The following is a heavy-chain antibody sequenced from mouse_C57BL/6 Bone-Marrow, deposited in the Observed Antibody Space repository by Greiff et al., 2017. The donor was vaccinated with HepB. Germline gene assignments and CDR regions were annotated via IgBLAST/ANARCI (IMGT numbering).Heavy chain of an antibody. CDR1: GFNIKNTY. Sequence: EVKLMESVAELVRPGASVKLSCTASGFNIKNTYMHWVKQRPEQGLEWIGWIDPENGDTEYASKFQGKATITADTSSNTAYLQLSSLTSEDTAVYYCTVLWLRRDWYFDVWGTGTTVTVSS. CDR3: TVLWLRRDWYFDV. V-gene: IGHV14-4*01. D-gene: IGHD2-2*01. CDR2: IDPENGDT. J-gene: IGHJ1*03.